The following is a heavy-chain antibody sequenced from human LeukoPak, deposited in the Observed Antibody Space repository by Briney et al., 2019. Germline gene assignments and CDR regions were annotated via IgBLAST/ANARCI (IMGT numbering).Heavy chain of an antibody. D-gene: IGHD6-19*01. J-gene: IGHJ4*02. CDR2: ISWNSGSI. CDR1: GFTFDDYA. CDR3: AKALIAVAGLIDY. V-gene: IGHV3-9*01. Sequence: GRSLRLSCAASGFTFDDYAMHWVRQAPGKGLEWVSGISWNSGSIGYADSVKGRFTISRDNAKNSLYLQMNSQRAEDTALYYCAKALIAVAGLIDYWGQGTLVTVSS.